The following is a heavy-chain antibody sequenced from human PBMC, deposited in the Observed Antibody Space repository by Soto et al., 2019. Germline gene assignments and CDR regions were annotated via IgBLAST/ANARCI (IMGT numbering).Heavy chain of an antibody. D-gene: IGHD3-22*01. J-gene: IGHJ4*02. Sequence: GSLRLSCAASGFTVSSNYMSWVRQAPGKGLEWVSVIYSGGSTYYADSVKGRFTISRDNSKNTLYLQMNSLRAEDTAVYYCARAPSYYYDSSGYQAHDYWGQGTLVTVSS. V-gene: IGHV3-53*01. CDR1: GFTVSSNY. CDR3: ARAPSYYYDSSGYQAHDY. CDR2: IYSGGST.